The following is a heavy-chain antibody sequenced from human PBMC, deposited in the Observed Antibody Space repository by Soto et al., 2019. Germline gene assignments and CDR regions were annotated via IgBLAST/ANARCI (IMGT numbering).Heavy chain of an antibody. Sequence: GGSLSLSCAASGFTFSSYSMNWVRQAPGKGLEWVSSISSSSSYIYYADSVKGRFTISRDNAKNSLYLQMNSLRAEDTAVYYCARDNVPYGDPPNAFDIWGQGTMVTVSS. V-gene: IGHV3-21*01. CDR1: GFTFSSYS. CDR2: ISSSSSYI. CDR3: ARDNVPYGDPPNAFDI. D-gene: IGHD4-17*01. J-gene: IGHJ3*02.